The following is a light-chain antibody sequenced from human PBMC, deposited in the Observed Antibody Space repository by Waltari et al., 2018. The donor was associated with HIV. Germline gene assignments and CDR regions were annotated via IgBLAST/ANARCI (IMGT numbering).Light chain of an antibody. CDR1: SSNIGSNY. J-gene: IGLJ3*02. CDR2: RNN. CDR3: AAWDDSLSGWV. Sequence: QSVLTQPPSASGTPGQRVTISCSGSSSNIGSNYIYWYQQLPGTAPKLLIYRNNQRPSGVPDRFSGSKSGTSASLAISVLRSEDEADYSCAAWDDSLSGWVFGGGTKLTVL. V-gene: IGLV1-47*01.